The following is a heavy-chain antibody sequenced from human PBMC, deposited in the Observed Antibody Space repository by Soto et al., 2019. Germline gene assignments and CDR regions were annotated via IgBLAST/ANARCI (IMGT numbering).Heavy chain of an antibody. D-gene: IGHD6-19*01. Sequence: EVQLLESGGGLVQPGGSLRLSCAVSGFSFSNYAMSWVRQAPGKGLEWVSGISGGGFNTFYVDSVKGRFTISRDNSKNTLYLQMSSLTVEDTAIYYCAKEAAEQWLIDPIDSWGQGTLVTVSS. V-gene: IGHV3-23*01. CDR2: ISGGGFNT. CDR1: GFSFSNYA. J-gene: IGHJ4*02. CDR3: AKEAAEQWLIDPIDS.